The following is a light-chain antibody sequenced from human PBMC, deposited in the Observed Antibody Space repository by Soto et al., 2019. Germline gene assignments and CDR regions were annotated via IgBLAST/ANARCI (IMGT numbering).Light chain of an antibody. J-gene: IGKJ5*01. CDR1: ERVSRN. CDR2: DAS. Sequence: EVVITQSPATLSVSPGERATLSCRASERVSRNLAWYQQKPGQAPRLLIYDASTRATVIPDRFSSGGSGTEFTLAISSLQSEDFVFYYCQQYNSWPPITFGQGTRLEIK. V-gene: IGKV3-15*01. CDR3: QQYNSWPPIT.